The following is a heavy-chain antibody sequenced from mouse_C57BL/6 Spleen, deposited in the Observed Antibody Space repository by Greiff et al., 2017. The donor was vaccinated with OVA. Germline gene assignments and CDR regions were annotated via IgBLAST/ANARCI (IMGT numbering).Heavy chain of an antibody. CDR3: AREGAAGYWDY. J-gene: IGHJ2*01. V-gene: IGHV5-6*01. Sequence: DVQLVESGGDLVKPGGSLKLSCAASGFTFSSYGMSWVRQTPDKRLEWVATISSGGSYTYYPDSVKGRFTISRDNAKNTLYLQMSSLKSEDTAMYYCAREGAAGYWDYWGQGTTLTVSS. CDR1: GFTFSSYG. CDR2: ISSGGSYT.